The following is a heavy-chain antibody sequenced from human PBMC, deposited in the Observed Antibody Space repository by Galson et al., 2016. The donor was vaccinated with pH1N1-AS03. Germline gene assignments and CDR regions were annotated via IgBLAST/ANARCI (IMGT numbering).Heavy chain of an antibody. CDR3: ARQATYCVDY. V-gene: IGHV4-61*02. J-gene: IGHJ4*02. CDR1: GGSISSGSYY. CDR2: IYTSGST. Sequence: TLSLTCTVSGGSISSGSYYWSWIRQPAGKGLEWIGRIYTSGSTNYNPSLKSRVTISVDTSKNQFSLMMNSVTAAATAVYYCARQATYCVDYWGQGTLVTVSS. D-gene: IGHD2-15*01.